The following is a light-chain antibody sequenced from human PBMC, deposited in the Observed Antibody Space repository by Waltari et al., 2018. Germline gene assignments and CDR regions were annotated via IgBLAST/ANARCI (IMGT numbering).Light chain of an antibody. CDR1: QYIANY. Sequence: DIQMTQSPSSLSTSVGDRVTITCRASQYIANYLHWYQQNPGKAPKLLIYAASSLQRGAPSRFSGSGSGTDFTLTISSLQPEDFATYFCQQSYTTPYTFGQGTKLEIK. CDR2: AAS. J-gene: IGKJ2*01. V-gene: IGKV1-39*01. CDR3: QQSYTTPYT.